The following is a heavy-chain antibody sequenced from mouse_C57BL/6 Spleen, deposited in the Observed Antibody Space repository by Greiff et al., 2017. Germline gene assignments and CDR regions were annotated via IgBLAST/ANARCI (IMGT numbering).Heavy chain of an antibody. V-gene: IGHV1-53*01. CDR3: ARFGFITTAMDY. CDR2: INPSNGGT. Sequence: VQLQQSGTELVKPGASVKLSCKASGYTFTSYWMHWVKQRPGQGLEWIGNINPSNGGTNYNEKFKSKATLTVDKSSSTAYMQLSSLTSEDSAVYYCARFGFITTAMDYWGQGPSVTVSS. J-gene: IGHJ4*01. CDR1: GYTFTSYW. D-gene: IGHD1-1*01.